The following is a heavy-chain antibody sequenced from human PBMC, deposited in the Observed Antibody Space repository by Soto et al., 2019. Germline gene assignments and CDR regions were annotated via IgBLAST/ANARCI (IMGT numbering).Heavy chain of an antibody. D-gene: IGHD3-3*01. CDR2: ISGSGGST. J-gene: IGHJ3*02. V-gene: IGHV3-23*01. CDR3: AKEGSGRELRFLEWLLLGAFDI. CDR1: GFTFSSYA. Sequence: EVQLLESGGGLVQPGGSLRLSCAASGFTFSSYAMSWVRQAPGKGLEGVSAISGSGGSTYYADSVKGRFPISRDNSKNTLYLQMNSLRAEDTAVYYCAKEGSGRELRFLEWLLLGAFDIWGQGTMVTVSS.